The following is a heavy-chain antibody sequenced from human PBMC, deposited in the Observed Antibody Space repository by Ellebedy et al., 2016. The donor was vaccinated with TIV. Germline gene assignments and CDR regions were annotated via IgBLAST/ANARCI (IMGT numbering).Heavy chain of an antibody. J-gene: IGHJ4*02. CDR3: TRGGAYSSWYWRN. CDR1: GFAFDDDW. V-gene: IGHV3-7*03. D-gene: IGHD6-13*01. Sequence: PGGSLTLSCAAFGFAFDDDWMPLVCQVPGKELDWVANIQKHGDNKYYLDSVKGRFTISRDDRKSLLYLDMSSLTADDTAVYYCTRGGAYSSWYWRNWGQGTRVTVSS. CDR2: IQKHGDNK.